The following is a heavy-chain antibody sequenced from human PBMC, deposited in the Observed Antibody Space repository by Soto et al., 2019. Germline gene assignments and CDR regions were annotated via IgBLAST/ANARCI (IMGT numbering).Heavy chain of an antibody. CDR1: GGSFSGYY. D-gene: IGHD5-18*01. CDR2: INHSGST. CDR3: ARAEGYSYGYVAGGWQRPWVD. Sequence: QVQLHQWGAGLLKPSETLSLTCSVYGGSFSGYYWSWIRQPPGKGLEWIGEINHSGSTNYNPSLKSRVTISVDTSKNQFSLKLSSVNAGDTAVYYCARAEGYSYGYVAGGWQRPWVDWGQVTLVTVAS. J-gene: IGHJ1*01. V-gene: IGHV4-34*01.